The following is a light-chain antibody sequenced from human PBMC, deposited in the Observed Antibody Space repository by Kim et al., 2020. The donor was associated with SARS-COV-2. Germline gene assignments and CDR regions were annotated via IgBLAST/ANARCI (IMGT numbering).Light chain of an antibody. V-gene: IGLV3-21*04. J-gene: IGLJ3*02. CDR1: NIGSKS. CDR2: YDN. Sequence: AQGTTASITCGGFNIGSKSVHWYQQKPGQAPVLVIYYDNDRPSGIPERFSGSNSGNTATLTISRVEAGDEADYYCQVWDSSSDHRVFGGGTQLTVL. CDR3: QVWDSSSDHRV.